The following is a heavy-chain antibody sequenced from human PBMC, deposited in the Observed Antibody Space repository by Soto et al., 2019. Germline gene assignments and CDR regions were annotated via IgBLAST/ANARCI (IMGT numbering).Heavy chain of an antibody. CDR2: LYHSGGT. CDR3: ARLSQFNSSGYYGSWYFDY. CDR1: GGSISSGVYS. D-gene: IGHD3-22*01. Sequence: QLQLQESGSGLVKPSQTLSLTCAVSGGSISSGVYSWSWIRQPPGKGLEWIGYLYHSGGTYYNPSLKSRVTMSVDTSKDQFSLKLSSVTAADTAVYYCARLSQFNSSGYYGSWYFDYWGQGTLVTVSS. J-gene: IGHJ4*02. V-gene: IGHV4-30-2*01.